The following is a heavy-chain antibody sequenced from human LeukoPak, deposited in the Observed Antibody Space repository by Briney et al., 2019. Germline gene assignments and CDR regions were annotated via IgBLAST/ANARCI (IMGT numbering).Heavy chain of an antibody. Sequence: SETLSLTCTVSGGSISSSSYYWGWIRQPPGKGLEWIGSIYYSGSTYYNPTLKSRVTISVDTSKNQFSLKLSSVPAADTAVYYCASAISSRVYGDYFPFDYWGQGTLVTVSS. V-gene: IGHV4-39*01. CDR2: IYYSGST. CDR3: ASAISSRVYGDYFPFDY. CDR1: GGSISSSSYY. J-gene: IGHJ4*02. D-gene: IGHD4-17*01.